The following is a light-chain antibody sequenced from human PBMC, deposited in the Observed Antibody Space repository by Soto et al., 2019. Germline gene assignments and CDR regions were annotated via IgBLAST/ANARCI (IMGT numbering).Light chain of an antibody. Sequence: DIVLTQSPGTLSLSPGERATLSCRSSQSVSSNYLAWYQQKPDQAPRLVIYDVSGRATGIPDRFSGSGSGTGFTLTISRLEPEDFAVYYCQQYGSSPTFGQGTKVEIK. V-gene: IGKV3-20*01. CDR2: DVS. J-gene: IGKJ1*01. CDR3: QQYGSSPT. CDR1: QSVSSNY.